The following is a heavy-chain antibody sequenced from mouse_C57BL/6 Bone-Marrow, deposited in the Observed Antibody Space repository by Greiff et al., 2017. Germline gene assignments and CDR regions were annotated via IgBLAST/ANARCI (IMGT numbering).Heavy chain of an antibody. J-gene: IGHJ1*03. D-gene: IGHD1-3*01. CDR2: IYPGDGDT. CDR1: GYAFSSSW. V-gene: IGHV1-82*01. Sequence: QVHVKQSGPELVKPGASVKISCKASGYAFSSSWMNWVKQRPGKGLEWIGRIYPGDGDTNYNGKFKGKATLTADKSSSTAYMQLSSLTSEDSAVYFCARYIHWYFDVWGTGTTVTVSS. CDR3: ARYIHWYFDV.